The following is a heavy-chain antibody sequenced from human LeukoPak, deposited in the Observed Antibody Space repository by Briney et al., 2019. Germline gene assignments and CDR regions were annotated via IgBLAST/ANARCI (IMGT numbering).Heavy chain of an antibody. D-gene: IGHD3-9*01. J-gene: IGHJ4*02. V-gene: IGHV3-66*01. CDR2: IYSGGST. CDR1: GFTVSSNY. Sequence: GGSLRLSCAASGFTVSSNYMSWVRQAPGKGLEWVSVIYSGGSTYYADSVKGRFTISRDNSKNTLYLQMNSLRAEDTAVYYCARVGLYFDWLPTDFDYWGQGTLVTVSS. CDR3: ARVGLYFDWLPTDFDY.